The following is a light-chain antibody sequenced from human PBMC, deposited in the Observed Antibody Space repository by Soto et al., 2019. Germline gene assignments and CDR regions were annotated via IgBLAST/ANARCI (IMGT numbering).Light chain of an antibody. CDR2: AAS. CDR1: QRIASY. V-gene: IGKV1-39*01. J-gene: IGKJ3*01. CDR3: QQSYNTLRVT. Sequence: DIQMTQSPSSLSASVGDRVTITCRASQRIASYLNWYQQKPGKAPKLLIYAASSLQSGVPSRFSGSGSGTDFTLTISSLQPEDFATYYCQQSYNTLRVTFGPGTKVDIK.